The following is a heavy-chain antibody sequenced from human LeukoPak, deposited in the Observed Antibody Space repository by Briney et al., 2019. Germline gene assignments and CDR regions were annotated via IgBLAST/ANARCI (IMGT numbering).Heavy chain of an antibody. CDR2: ISSNGGSI. CDR1: GFTFSSYA. J-gene: IGHJ4*02. Sequence: PGGSLRLSCAASGFTFSSYAMHWVRQAPGKGLEYVSAISSNGGSIYYANSVKGRFTISRDNSKNTVFLQMGSLRAEDMAVYYCARARRXXXXTXXFXXYFDYWGQGTLVTVS. CDR3: ARARRXXXXTXXFXXYFDY. V-gene: IGHV3-64*01.